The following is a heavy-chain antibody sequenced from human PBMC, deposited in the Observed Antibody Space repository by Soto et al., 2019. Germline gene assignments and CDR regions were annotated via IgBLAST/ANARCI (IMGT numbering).Heavy chain of an antibody. Sequence: QVPLVQSGAEVKKPGASVKVSCKASGYTFTSYAMHWVRQAPGQRLEWMGWINAGNGNTKYSQKFQGRVTITRDTSASTAYMELSSLRSEDTAVYYCARDRGDSYCSGGSCYSGNWYFDLWGRGTLVTVSS. CDR2: INAGNGNT. CDR1: GYTFTSYA. CDR3: ARDRGDSYCSGGSCYSGNWYFDL. V-gene: IGHV1-3*01. J-gene: IGHJ2*01. D-gene: IGHD2-15*01.